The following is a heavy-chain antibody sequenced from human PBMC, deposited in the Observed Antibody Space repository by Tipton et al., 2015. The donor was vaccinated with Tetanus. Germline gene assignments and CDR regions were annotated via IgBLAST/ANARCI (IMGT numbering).Heavy chain of an antibody. CDR2: IVGSGAKT. CDR3: AKDNYDSSGYSPTFDY. J-gene: IGHJ4*02. D-gene: IGHD3-22*01. V-gene: IGHV3-23*01. CDR1: GLTFSSCS. Sequence: SLRLSCVAAGLTFSSCSMGWVRRDPGKGLEWVSAIVGSGAKTYYADSVKGRFTISRDNAKNSLYLQMNSLRAEDTALYYCAKDNYDSSGYSPTFDYWGQGTLVTVSS.